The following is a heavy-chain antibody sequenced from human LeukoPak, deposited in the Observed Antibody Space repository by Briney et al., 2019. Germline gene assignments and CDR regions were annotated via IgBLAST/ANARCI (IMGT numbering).Heavy chain of an antibody. D-gene: IGHD6-13*01. V-gene: IGHV1-46*01. CDR3: AREGRGVPGAIAAVKGFDY. CDR1: GYLFTSHG. Sequence: ASVKVSCKTSGYLFTSHGITWVRQAPGQGLEWMGIINPSGGSTSYAQKFQGRVTMTRDMSTSTVYMELSSLRSEDTAIYYCAREGRGVPGAIAAVKGFDYWGQGTLVTVSS. J-gene: IGHJ4*02. CDR2: INPSGGST.